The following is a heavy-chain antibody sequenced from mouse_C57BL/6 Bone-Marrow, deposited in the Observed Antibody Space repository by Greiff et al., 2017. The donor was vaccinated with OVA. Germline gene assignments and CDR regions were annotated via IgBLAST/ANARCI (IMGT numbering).Heavy chain of an antibody. V-gene: IGHV1-52*01. D-gene: IGHD2-5*01. CDR1: GYTFTSYW. Sequence: QVHVKQPGAELVRPGSSVKLSCKASGYTFTSYWLHWVKQRPIQGLEWIGNIDPSDSETHYNQKFKDKATLTVDKSSSTAYMQLSSLTSEDSAVYYCARTLSNYPCYYAMDYWGQGTSVTVSS. CDR2: IDPSDSET. J-gene: IGHJ4*01. CDR3: ARTLSNYPCYYAMDY.